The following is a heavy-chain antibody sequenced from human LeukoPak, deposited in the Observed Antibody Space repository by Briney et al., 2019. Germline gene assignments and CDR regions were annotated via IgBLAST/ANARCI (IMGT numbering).Heavy chain of an antibody. J-gene: IGHJ4*02. V-gene: IGHV3-21*04. CDR2: ISSGGKYI. CDR1: EFTFSSYS. Sequence: GGSLRLSCAASEFTFSSYSMNWVRQAPGKGLEWVSSISSGGKYIYYADSVKGRFTISRDNSKNTLYLQMNSLRAEDTAVYYCAKGPSRYDSSGYYDYWGQGTLVTVSS. D-gene: IGHD3-22*01. CDR3: AKGPSRYDSSGYYDY.